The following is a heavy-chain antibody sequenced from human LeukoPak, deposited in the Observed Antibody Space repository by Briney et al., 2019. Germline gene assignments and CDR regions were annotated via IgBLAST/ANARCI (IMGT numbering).Heavy chain of an antibody. CDR3: ARGLKLGIRVLYYYYMDV. CDR2: IKQDGSEK. J-gene: IGHJ6*03. D-gene: IGHD7-27*01. CDR1: GFTFSSYW. V-gene: IGHV3-7*01. Sequence: SGGSLRLSCAASGFTFSSYWMSWVRQAPGKGLEWVANIKQDGSEKYYVDSVKGRFTISRDNAKNSLYLQMNSLRAEDTAVYYCARGLKLGIRVLYYYYMDVWGKGTTVTVSS.